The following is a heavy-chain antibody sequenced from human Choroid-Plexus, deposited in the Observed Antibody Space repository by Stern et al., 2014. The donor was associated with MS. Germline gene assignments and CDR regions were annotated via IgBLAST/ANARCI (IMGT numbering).Heavy chain of an antibody. D-gene: IGHD3-3*01. CDR1: GYIFTGYY. J-gene: IGHJ6*02. CDR2: INPNTGGE. CDR3: ARDQRGITIFGVVTDYYYLGMDV. Sequence: VQLVESGAEVKKPGASGKVSCKTSGYIFTGYYIHWVRQAPGQGLEWMAWINPNTGGEQYAQKLQGRVTMSRDTSISTAYVELSSLTSDDTAVYYCARDQRGITIFGVVTDYYYLGMDVWGQGTTVTVSS. V-gene: IGHV1-2*02.